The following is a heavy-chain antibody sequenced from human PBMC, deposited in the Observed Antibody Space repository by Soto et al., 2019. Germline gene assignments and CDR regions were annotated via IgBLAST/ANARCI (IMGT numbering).Heavy chain of an antibody. CDR1: GFTFSSYS. Sequence: VQLVESGGGLVKPGGSLRLSCAASGFTFSSYSMNWVRQAPGKGLKWVSSISSSSSYIYYADSVKGRFTISRDNAKNSLYLQMNSLRAEDTAVYYCARDRRYCSGGSCYGLFDYWGQGTLVTVSS. CDR3: ARDRRYCSGGSCYGLFDY. D-gene: IGHD2-15*01. CDR2: ISSSSSYI. V-gene: IGHV3-21*01. J-gene: IGHJ4*02.